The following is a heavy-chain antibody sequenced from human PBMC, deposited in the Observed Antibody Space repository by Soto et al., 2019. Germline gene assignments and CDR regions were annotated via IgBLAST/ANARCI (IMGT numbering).Heavy chain of an antibody. D-gene: IGHD3-10*01. V-gene: IGHV1-2*02. CDR3: ARVIRGAYYNSPLDT. J-gene: IGHJ5*02. CDR2: INPYSGGA. CDR1: GYTFTVDF. Sequence: ASLKVSGKASGYTFTVDFMHCVRQSPGQGLEWMGWINPYSGGADYAQSFQGRVTMTRDTSISTVYMELSRLRFDDTAVYYCARVIRGAYYNSPLDTWGQGTVVTVPQ.